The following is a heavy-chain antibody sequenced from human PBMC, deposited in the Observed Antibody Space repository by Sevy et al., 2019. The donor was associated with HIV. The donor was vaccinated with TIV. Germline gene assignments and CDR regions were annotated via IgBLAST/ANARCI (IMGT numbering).Heavy chain of an antibody. D-gene: IGHD2-15*01. CDR2: MTSSGSYI. J-gene: IGHJ4*02. CDR1: GFTFSTST. CDR3: VRDGWNY. V-gene: IGHV3-21*01. Sequence: GGCLRLSCAASGFTFSTSTMNWVRQAPGKGLEWVSLMTSSGSYILYADSVKGRFTISRDNAKNSVFLQMNSLRVEDTAVYYGVRDGWNYWGQGTLVSVSS.